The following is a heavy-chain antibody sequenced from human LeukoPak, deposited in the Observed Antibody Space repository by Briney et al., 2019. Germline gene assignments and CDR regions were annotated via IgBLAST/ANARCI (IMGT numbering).Heavy chain of an antibody. CDR1: GFTFSSYA. CDR3: AAPQYYFHY. V-gene: IGHV3-23*01. Sequence: GGSLRLSCAASGFTFSSYAMSWVRQAPGKGLEWVSGISGSGDTTDYAESVKGRFTISRDNFKNTLYLQLNSLRAEDTAVYYCAAPQYYFHYWGQGTLVTVSS. CDR2: ISGSGDTT. J-gene: IGHJ4*02.